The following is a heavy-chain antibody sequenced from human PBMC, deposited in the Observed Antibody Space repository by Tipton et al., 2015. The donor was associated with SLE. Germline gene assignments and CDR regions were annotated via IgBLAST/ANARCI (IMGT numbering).Heavy chain of an antibody. V-gene: IGHV4-31*03. CDR3: ARSGYSSGWYRGRFDI. CDR2: IYYSGST. Sequence: TLSLTCTASGGSISSGGYYWSWIRQHPGKGLEWIGYIYYSGSTYYNPSLKSRVTISVDTSKNQFFLRLRSVTAADTAVYYCARSGYSSGWYRGRFDIWGQGTMVTVSS. J-gene: IGHJ3*02. CDR1: GGSISSGGYY. D-gene: IGHD6-19*01.